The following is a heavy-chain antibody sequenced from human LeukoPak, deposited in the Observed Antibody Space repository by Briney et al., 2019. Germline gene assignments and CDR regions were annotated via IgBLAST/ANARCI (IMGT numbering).Heavy chain of an antibody. CDR2: IDPSDSYT. V-gene: IGHV5-10-1*01. J-gene: IGHJ2*01. CDR3: ARDRTRYFSGWY. D-gene: IGHD6-25*01. CDR1: VYIFLSEG. Sequence: GESPDLPYKGSVYIFLSEGSSCVPQMPGKGLEWMGNIDPSDSYTNYSPSFQAHVTISADKSISTAYLQWSSLKASDTAMYYCARDRTRYFSGWY.